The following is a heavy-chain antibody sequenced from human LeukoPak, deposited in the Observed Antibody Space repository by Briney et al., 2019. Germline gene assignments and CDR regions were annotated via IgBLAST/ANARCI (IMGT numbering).Heavy chain of an antibody. J-gene: IGHJ4*02. CDR2: INPLSGGT. V-gene: IGHV1-2*02. CDR3: ATGGGYCSSTSCPSGDY. CDR1: GYTFAGYY. D-gene: IGHD2-2*01. Sequence: ASVKVSCKASGYTFAGYYIHWVRQAPGQGLEWMGWINPLSGGTNYAQTFQGRVTMTRDTSISTAYMDLSRLTPDDTAVYYCATGGGYCSSTSCPSGDYWGQGTLVTVSS.